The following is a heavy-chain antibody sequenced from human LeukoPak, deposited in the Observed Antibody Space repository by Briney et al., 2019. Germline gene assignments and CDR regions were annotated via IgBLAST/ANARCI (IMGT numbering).Heavy chain of an antibody. CDR2: IYHSGST. J-gene: IGHJ4*02. Sequence: SGTLSFTCVVSGGSISGSDWWSWVRQPPGKGLEWIGEIYHSGSTNYNPSLKSRVTISVDKSKNQFSLKLSSVTAADTAVYYCVRAAAVSGHFDYWGQGTLVTVSS. V-gene: IGHV4-4*02. D-gene: IGHD6-19*01. CDR3: VRAAAVSGHFDY. CDR1: GGSISGSDW.